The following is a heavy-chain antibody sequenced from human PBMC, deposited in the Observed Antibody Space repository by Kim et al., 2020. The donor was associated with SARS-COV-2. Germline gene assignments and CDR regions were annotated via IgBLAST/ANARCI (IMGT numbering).Heavy chain of an antibody. CDR3: AKDRRGYCSSTSCYTFDY. V-gene: IGHV3-23*01. D-gene: IGHD2-2*02. J-gene: IGHJ4*02. Sequence: KGRFTISRDNSKNTLYLQMNSLRAEDTAVYYCAKDRRGYCSSTSCYTFDYWGQGTLVTVSS.